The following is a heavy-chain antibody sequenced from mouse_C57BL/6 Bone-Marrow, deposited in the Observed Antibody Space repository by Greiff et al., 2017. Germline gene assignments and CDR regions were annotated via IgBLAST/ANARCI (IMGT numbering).Heavy chain of an antibody. Sequence: EVKLMESGGDLVKPGGSLKLSCAASGFTFSSYGMSWVRQTPDKRLEWVATISSGGSYTYYPDSVKGRFTISRDNAKNTLYLQMSSLKSEDTAMYDCARAYYSNYRYYFDYWGQGTTLTVSS. CDR3: ARAYYSNYRYYFDY. J-gene: IGHJ2*01. CDR1: GFTFSSYG. V-gene: IGHV5-6*01. D-gene: IGHD2-5*01. CDR2: ISSGGSYT.